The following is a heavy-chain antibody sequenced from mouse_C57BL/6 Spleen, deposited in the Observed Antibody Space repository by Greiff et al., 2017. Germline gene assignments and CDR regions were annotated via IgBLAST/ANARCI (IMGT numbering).Heavy chain of an antibody. D-gene: IGHD1-1*01. V-gene: IGHV1-50*01. CDR2: IDPSDSYT. J-gene: IGHJ1*03. CDR3: ARQAYYGSEGYWYFDV. Sequence: QVHVKQPGAELVKPGASVKLSCKASGYTFTSYWMQWVKQRPGQGLEWIGEIDPSDSYTNYNQKFKGKATLTVDTSSSTAYMQLSSLTSEDSAVYYCARQAYYGSEGYWYFDVWGTGTTVTVSS. CDR1: GYTFTSYW.